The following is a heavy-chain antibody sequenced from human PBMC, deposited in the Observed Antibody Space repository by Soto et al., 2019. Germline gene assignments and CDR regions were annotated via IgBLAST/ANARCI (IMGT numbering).Heavy chain of an antibody. CDR2: LSWNDDK. J-gene: IGHJ4*02. CDR3: AHMLPGSTYEPVDDILTGNTYYCVY. V-gene: IGHV2-5*01. D-gene: IGHD3-9*01. Sequence: QITLKESGPTLVNPTQTLTLTCTFSGFSLSTSGVGVGWIRQPPGKPLEWLALLSWNDDKRYSPSLKSRLTITQGSSKNLLVLRVTNMDPVDTATYYCAHMLPGSTYEPVDDILTGNTYYCVYFGQGTLVTVSS. CDR1: GFSLSTSGVG.